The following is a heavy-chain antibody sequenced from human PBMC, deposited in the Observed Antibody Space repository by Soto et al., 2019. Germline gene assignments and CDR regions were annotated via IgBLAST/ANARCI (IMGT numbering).Heavy chain of an antibody. D-gene: IGHD3-3*01. CDR1: GYTFTSYD. V-gene: IGHV1-8*01. CDR2: MNPNSGNT. CDR3: ARVYDFWSGYYLSY. Sequence: ASVKVSCKASGYTFTSYDINWVRQATGQGLEWMGWMNPNSGNTGYAQKFQGRVTMTRNTSISTAYMELSSLRSEDTAVYYCARVYDFWSGYYLSYWGQGTLVTVSS. J-gene: IGHJ4*02.